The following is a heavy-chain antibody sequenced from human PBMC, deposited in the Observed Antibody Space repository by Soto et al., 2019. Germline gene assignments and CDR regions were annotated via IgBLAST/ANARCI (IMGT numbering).Heavy chain of an antibody. J-gene: IGHJ6*03. CDR2: ISAYNGNT. CDR3: ARLFTFGGVIPHYYYYYYMDV. V-gene: IGHV1-18*01. D-gene: IGHD3-16*02. CDR1: GYTFTSYG. Sequence: ASVKVSCKASGYTFTSYGISWVRQAPGQGLEWMGWISAYNGNTNYAQKLQGRVTMTTDTSTSTAYMELRSLRSDDTAVYYCARLFTFGGVIPHYYYYYYMDVWGKGTTVTVSS.